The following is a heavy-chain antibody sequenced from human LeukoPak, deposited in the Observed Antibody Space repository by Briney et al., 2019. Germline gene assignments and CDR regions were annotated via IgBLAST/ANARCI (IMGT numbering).Heavy chain of an antibody. CDR3: AKLASITMVRGVPVPHFDY. V-gene: IGHV3-23*01. D-gene: IGHD3-10*01. Sequence: GASLRLTCAASGFTFGSYAMGWVRQAPGEGLEWVSAISGSGGSTYYADSAKGRFTISRDNSKNTLYLQMNSLRAEDTAVYYCAKLASITMVRGVPVPHFDYWGQGTLVTVSS. CDR2: ISGSGGST. J-gene: IGHJ4*02. CDR1: GFTFGSYA.